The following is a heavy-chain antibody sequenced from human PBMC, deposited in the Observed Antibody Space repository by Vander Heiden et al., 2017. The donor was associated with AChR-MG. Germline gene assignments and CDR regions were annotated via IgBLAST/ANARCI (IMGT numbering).Heavy chain of an antibody. J-gene: IGHJ4*02. Sequence: EVQLVESGGGLVQPGGSLRLSCAASGFTFSSYEMNWVRQAPGKGLEWVSYISSSGSTIYYADAVKGRFTISRDNAKNSLYLQMKSLRAEDTAVYYCARKRRYSSGLDYWGQGTLVTVSS. CDR2: ISSSGSTI. V-gene: IGHV3-48*03. CDR1: GFTFSSYE. D-gene: IGHD6-19*01. CDR3: ARKRRYSSGLDY.